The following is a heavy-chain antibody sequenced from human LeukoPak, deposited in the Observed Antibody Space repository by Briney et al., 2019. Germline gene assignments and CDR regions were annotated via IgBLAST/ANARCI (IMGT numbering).Heavy chain of an antibody. J-gene: IGHJ3*02. Sequence: PGGSLRLSCAASGFIFSNYAMNWVRQAPGKGLDWVSGISADGGSTIYADSVKGRFTISRDNAKNTLYLQMNSLRAEDTAVYYCARDRPPYYYDSSGLNDDAFDIWGQGTMVTVSS. CDR1: GFIFSNYA. V-gene: IGHV3-23*01. CDR3: ARDRPPYYYDSSGLNDDAFDI. D-gene: IGHD3-22*01. CDR2: ISADGGST.